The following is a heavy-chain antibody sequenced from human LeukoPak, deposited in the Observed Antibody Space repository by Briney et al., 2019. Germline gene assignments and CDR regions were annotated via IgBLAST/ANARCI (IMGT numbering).Heavy chain of an antibody. J-gene: IGHJ4*02. CDR3: ARVSYQEGVDY. Sequence: SETLSLTCTVSGGSISSYYWSWIRQPPGKGLEWIGYIYYTGSTNYNPSLKSRVSISVDTSKNQFSLKLSFVTAADTAVYYCARVSYQEGVDYWGQGTLVTVPS. V-gene: IGHV4-59*08. CDR1: GGSISSYY. D-gene: IGHD2-2*01. CDR2: IYYTGST.